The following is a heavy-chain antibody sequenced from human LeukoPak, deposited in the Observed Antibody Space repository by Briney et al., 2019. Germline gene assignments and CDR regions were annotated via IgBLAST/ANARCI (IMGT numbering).Heavy chain of an antibody. CDR2: IWYDGSNK. V-gene: IGHV3-33*01. Sequence: PGRSLRLSCAASGFIFSNYGMHWVRQAPGKGLEWVAVIWYDGSNKYYADSVKGRLTIFRDNSKNTLYLQMSSLRAEDTAVYYCASATSNYYYYGLDVWGQGTTVTVSS. CDR3: ASATSNYYYYGLDV. J-gene: IGHJ6*02. CDR1: GFIFSNYG.